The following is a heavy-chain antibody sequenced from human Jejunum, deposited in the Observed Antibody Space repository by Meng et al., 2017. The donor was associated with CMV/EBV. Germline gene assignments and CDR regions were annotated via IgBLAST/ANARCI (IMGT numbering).Heavy chain of an antibody. J-gene: IGHJ4*02. CDR2: ISYGGGGT. D-gene: IGHD6-19*01. CDR3: AKDKAVPGTSRRFDY. CDR1: GFKFDDYE. V-gene: IGHV3-23*01. Sequence: SGFKFDDYEMTWVRQAPGKGLECVSAISYGGGGTYSADSVRGRFTISRDNSKNTLYLEMNNLRVDDTAVYFCAKDKAVPGTSRRFDYWGQGTLVTVSS.